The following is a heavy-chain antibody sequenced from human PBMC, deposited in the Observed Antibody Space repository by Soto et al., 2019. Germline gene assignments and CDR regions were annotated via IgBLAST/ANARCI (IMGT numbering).Heavy chain of an antibody. CDR2: ISGSGDST. CDR1: GFIFRSYA. J-gene: IGHJ5*01. V-gene: IGHV3-23*01. CDR3: AKAGIGGFRGWDTFNWFDS. D-gene: IGHD5-18*01. Sequence: DVQLLESGGGLVQPGGSLRLSCAASGFIFRSYAMNWVRQAPGKGLERVSGISGSGDSTYYADAVRGRFTISRDNAKNTLFQQMNSLRDDDTSLYYCAKAGIGGFRGWDTFNWFDSWGQGILVTVSS.